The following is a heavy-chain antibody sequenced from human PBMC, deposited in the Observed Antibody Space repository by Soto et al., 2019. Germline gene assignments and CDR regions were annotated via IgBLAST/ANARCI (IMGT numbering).Heavy chain of an antibody. CDR2: IYYSGST. CDR1: GGSISSGDYY. D-gene: IGHD2-15*01. J-gene: IGHJ5*02. Sequence: SETLSLTCTVSGGSISSGDYYWSWIRQPPGKGLEWIGYIYYSGSTYYNPSLKSRVTISVDTSKNQFSLKLSSVTAADTAVYYGARVSIVVVVAARENWFDPWGQGTLVTVSS. V-gene: IGHV4-30-4*01. CDR3: ARVSIVVVVAARENWFDP.